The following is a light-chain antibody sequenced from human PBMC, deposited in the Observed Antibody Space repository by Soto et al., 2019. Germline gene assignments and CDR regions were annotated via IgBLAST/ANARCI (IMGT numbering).Light chain of an antibody. CDR1: SSDVGGYNY. V-gene: IGLV2-11*01. Sequence: QSALTQPRSVSGSPGQSVTISCTGTSSDVGGYNYVSWYQQHPGKAPKLMIYDISKWPSGVPERLPGSKSGNTASLTISGLQAADEADYYCCSYAGHSLRVFGGGTKLTVL. CDR3: CSYAGHSLRV. CDR2: DIS. J-gene: IGLJ3*02.